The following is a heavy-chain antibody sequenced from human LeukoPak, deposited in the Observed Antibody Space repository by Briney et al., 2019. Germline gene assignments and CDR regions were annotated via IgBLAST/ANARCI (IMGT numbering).Heavy chain of an antibody. CDR1: GYTFTGYY. J-gene: IGHJ5*02. CDR2: INPNSGGT. D-gene: IGHD2-15*01. V-gene: IGHV1-2*02. Sequence: VASVKVSCKASGYTFTGYYMRWVRQAPGQGLEWMGWINPNSGGTNYAQKFQGRVTMTRDTSISTAYMELSRLRSDDTAVYYCARGAVVVVPPSAPLDPWGQGTLVTVSS. CDR3: ARGAVVVVPPSAPLDP.